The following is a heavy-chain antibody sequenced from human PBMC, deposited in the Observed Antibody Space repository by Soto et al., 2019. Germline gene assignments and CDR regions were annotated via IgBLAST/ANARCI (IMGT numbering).Heavy chain of an antibody. CDR1: GGSFSGYY. V-gene: IGHV4-34*01. Sequence: QVQLQQWGAGLLKPSETLSLTCAVYGGSFSGYYWSWIRQPPGKGLEWIGEINHSGSTNNNPSLMSRFTISVDTSKNQFSLKLSSVTAADTAVYYCARLDYVVVVAATGSNWFDPWGQGTLVTVSS. J-gene: IGHJ5*02. CDR2: INHSGST. CDR3: ARLDYVVVVAATGSNWFDP. D-gene: IGHD2-15*01.